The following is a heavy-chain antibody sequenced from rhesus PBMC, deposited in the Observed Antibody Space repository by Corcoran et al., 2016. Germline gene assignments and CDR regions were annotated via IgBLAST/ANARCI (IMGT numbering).Heavy chain of an antibody. J-gene: IGHJ5-1*01. CDR3: AGARTCDS. CDR2: IYGSGSRS. CDR1: GGSISGSY. D-gene: IGHD1-38*01. Sequence: QSQLQESGPGLVNPSETLSVTCTVSGGSISGSYWSGVRQATGKGPEWFGYIYGSGSRSQYKPTLKSRVTRSVDTAKTPVALKLTSVTAADTAIYFCAGARTCDSWGPGVLVTGSS. V-gene: IGHV4-169*01.